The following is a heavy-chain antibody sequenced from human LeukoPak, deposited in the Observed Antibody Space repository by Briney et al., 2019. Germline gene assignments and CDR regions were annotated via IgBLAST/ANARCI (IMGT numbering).Heavy chain of an antibody. CDR3: AKDSAAIGDYGMDV. Sequence: RGSLRLSCAASGFTFDDYAMHWVRQAPGKGLEWVSLISGDGGSTYYADSVKGRFTISRDNSKNSLYLQMNSLRTEDTALYYCAKDSAAIGDYGMDVWGQGTTVTVSS. V-gene: IGHV3-43*02. J-gene: IGHJ6*02. CDR1: GFTFDDYA. CDR2: ISGDGGST. D-gene: IGHD2-2*02.